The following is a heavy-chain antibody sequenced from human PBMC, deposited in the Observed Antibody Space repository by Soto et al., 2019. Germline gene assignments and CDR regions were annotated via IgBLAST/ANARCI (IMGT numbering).Heavy chain of an antibody. CDR1: GFSFSDYA. D-gene: IGHD4-17*01. CDR2: ISGSGGRT. J-gene: IGHJ5*02. V-gene: IGHV3-23*01. CDR3: AKDPYKNYGHDWFDP. Sequence: EVQVLESGGGLVQPGGSLRLSCAVSGFSFSDYAMTWVRQAPGKGLEWVSAISGSGGRTHYADSVKGRFTISRDNSKNTLYLQMNSLRAEDTAVSYCAKDPYKNYGHDWFDPWGQGTQVTVSS.